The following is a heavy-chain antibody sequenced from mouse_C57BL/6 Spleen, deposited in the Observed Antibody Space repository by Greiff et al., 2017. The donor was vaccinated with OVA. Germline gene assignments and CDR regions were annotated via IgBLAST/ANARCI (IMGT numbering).Heavy chain of an antibody. D-gene: IGHD1-1*01. Sequence: EVKLMESGGGLVKPGGSLKLSCAASGFTFSDYGMHWVRQAPEKGLEWVAYISSGSSTIYYADTVKGRFTISRDNAKNTLFLQMTSLRSEDTAMYYCAKGSITTVVAPYWYFDVWGTGTTVTVSS. CDR3: AKGSITTVVAPYWYFDV. CDR2: ISSGSSTI. V-gene: IGHV5-17*01. CDR1: GFTFSDYG. J-gene: IGHJ1*03.